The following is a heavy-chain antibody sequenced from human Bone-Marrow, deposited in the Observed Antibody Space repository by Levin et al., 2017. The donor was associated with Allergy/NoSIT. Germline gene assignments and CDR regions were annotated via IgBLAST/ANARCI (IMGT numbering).Heavy chain of an antibody. D-gene: IGHD7-27*01. CDR3: ARARDNHGNWGFDF. CDR2: IVPLFGMA. J-gene: IGHJ4*02. Sequence: ASVKVSCKASGGMFSDHAVSWVRQARVRQAPGQGLEWMGGIVPLFGMANYAQRFQGRHSITADESTKTVYMELSSLRLDDTAVYFCARARDNHGNWGFDFWGQGTQVTVSS. CDR1: GGMFSDHA. V-gene: IGHV1-69*13.